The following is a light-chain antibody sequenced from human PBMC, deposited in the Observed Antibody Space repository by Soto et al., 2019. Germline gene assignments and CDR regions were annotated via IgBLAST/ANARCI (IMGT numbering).Light chain of an antibody. CDR1: QSVSSSY. CDR3: QQYCCLPIP. CDR2: GSF. J-gene: IGKJ5*01. V-gene: IGKV3-20*01. Sequence: EIVLTQSPGTLSLSPGERATLSCRANQSVSSSYLAWYHQKPNQDPWLLIFGSFSRATGIPDWFSGSGSGNDFTLIISILEPLDFAVFYCQQYCCLPIPFGQGTRLEIK.